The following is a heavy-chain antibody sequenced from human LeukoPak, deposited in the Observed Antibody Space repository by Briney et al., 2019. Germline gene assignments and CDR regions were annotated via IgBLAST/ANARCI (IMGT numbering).Heavy chain of an antibody. CDR2: IYYSGST. CDR3: ARVHGLYYYGMDV. V-gene: IGHV4-59*01. D-gene: IGHD4-17*01. Sequence: SETLSLTCTVSGGSISSYYWSWVRQPPGKGLEWIGYIYYSGSTNYNPSLTSRVTISVDTSKNQFSLKLSSVTAADTAVYYCARVHGLYYYGMDVWGQGTTVTVSS. J-gene: IGHJ6*02. CDR1: GGSISSYY.